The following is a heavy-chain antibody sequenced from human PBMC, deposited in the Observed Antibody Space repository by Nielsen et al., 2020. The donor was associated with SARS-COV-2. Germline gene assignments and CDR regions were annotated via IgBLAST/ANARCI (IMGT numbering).Heavy chain of an antibody. D-gene: IGHD3-10*01. J-gene: IGHJ5*02. CDR2: INTNTGNP. Sequence: VSVKVSCKASGYTFTSYAMNWVRQAPGQGLEWMGWINTNTGNPTYAQGFTGRFVFSLDTSVSTAYLQISSLKAEDTAVYYCARDRITMVRGVIGNWFDPWGQGTLVTVSS. V-gene: IGHV7-4-1*02. CDR3: ARDRITMVRGVIGNWFDP. CDR1: GYTFTSYA.